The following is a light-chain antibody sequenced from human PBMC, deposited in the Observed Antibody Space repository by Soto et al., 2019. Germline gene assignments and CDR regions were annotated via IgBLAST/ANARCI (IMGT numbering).Light chain of an antibody. Sequence: QSALTQPASVSGSPGQSITISCSGTSGDVGGYNYVSWYQQHPGKAPKLMIYEVTHRPSGVSDRFSGSKSGNTASLTISGRQAEDEADYYCSSYTSSSARVFGGGTKLTVL. CDR3: SSYTSSSARV. J-gene: IGLJ3*02. CDR2: EVT. V-gene: IGLV2-14*01. CDR1: SGDVGGYNY.